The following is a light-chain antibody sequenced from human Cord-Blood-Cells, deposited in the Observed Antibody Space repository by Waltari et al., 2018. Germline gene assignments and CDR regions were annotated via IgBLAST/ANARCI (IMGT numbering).Light chain of an antibody. V-gene: IGKV3-11*01. CDR3: QQRSNWPIT. CDR1: QSVSSY. J-gene: IGKJ5*01. Sequence: EIVLTQSPATLSLSPGERATLSCRASQSVSSYLAWYKQKPGQAPRLLIYDASNRATGIPARFSGSGSETDFTLTISSLEPEDFAVYYCQQRSNWPITFGQGTRLEIK. CDR2: DAS.